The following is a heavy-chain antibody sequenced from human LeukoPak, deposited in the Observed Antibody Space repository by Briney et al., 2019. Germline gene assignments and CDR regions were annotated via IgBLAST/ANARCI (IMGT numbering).Heavy chain of an antibody. Sequence: ASVKVSCKASGYTFTGYYMHWVRQAPGQGLEWMGWINPNSGGTKYAQKFQGRVTMTRDTSISTAYIDLSSLRSDDTAVYYCAVLWFGELLIDYWGQGTLVTVSS. CDR1: GYTFTGYY. CDR3: AVLWFGELLIDY. J-gene: IGHJ4*02. CDR2: INPNSGGT. V-gene: IGHV1-2*02. D-gene: IGHD3-10*01.